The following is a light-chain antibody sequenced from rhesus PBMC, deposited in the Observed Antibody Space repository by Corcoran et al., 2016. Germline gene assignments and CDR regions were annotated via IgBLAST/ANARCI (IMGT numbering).Light chain of an antibody. CDR2: AAS. V-gene: IGKV1-43*01. J-gene: IGKJ2*01. Sequence: DIQMTQSPTSLSASVGDRVTINCRASQGISTYLNWYQQQPGKPPRRLIYAASRLESGVPSRFSGSGSGTDFTLTISSLQPEDFATYYCLQYKRNPYSFGQGTKVEIK. CDR3: LQYKRNPYS. CDR1: QGISTY.